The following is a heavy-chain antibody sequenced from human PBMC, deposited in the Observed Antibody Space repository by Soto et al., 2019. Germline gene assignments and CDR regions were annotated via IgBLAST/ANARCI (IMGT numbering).Heavy chain of an antibody. Sequence: SQTLSLTCTVSGGSXSSYYCSWIRRPPGMGLEWIASISYSGTSNYNSSLKSRVTISIDTSKNQFSLKLNSVTAADTAVYYCAREGYNFRPFDYWGQGALVTVSS. CDR2: ISYSGTS. V-gene: IGHV4-59*01. CDR1: GGSXSSYY. D-gene: IGHD1-1*01. J-gene: IGHJ4*02. CDR3: AREGYNFRPFDY.